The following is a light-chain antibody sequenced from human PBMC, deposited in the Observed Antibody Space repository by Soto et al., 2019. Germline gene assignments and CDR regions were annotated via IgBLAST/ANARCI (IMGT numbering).Light chain of an antibody. J-gene: IGKJ1*01. CDR3: QQYNILST. V-gene: IGKV1-13*02. Sequence: AIQLTQSPSSLSASFVYSFTITCRASQGITSYLAWYQQKPGKAPNLLIYDASTLESGVPTRFSGSGSGTEFTLTISSLHPDGFATYYCQQYNILSTFGQGTKVDIK. CDR1: QGITSY. CDR2: DAS.